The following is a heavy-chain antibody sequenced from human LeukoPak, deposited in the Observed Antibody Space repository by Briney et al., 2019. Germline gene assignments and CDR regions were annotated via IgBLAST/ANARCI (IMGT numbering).Heavy chain of an antibody. V-gene: IGHV3-7*01. CDR1: GFTFSSYW. CDR2: IKQDGSDK. CDR3: ARDYNWNEEYAFDI. Sequence: GGSLRLSCAASGFTFSSYWMSWVRQAPGKGLEWVAHIKQDGSDKYYVDSVKGRFTVSRDNAKNSLCLQMSSLRAEDTAVYYCARDYNWNEEYAFDIWGQGTMVTVSS. D-gene: IGHD1-1*01. J-gene: IGHJ3*02.